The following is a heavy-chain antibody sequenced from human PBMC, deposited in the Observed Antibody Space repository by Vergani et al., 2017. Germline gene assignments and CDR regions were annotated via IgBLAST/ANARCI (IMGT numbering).Heavy chain of an antibody. Sequence: QVQLQESGPGLVKPSQTLSLTCPVSGGSISRGGYYWSWIRQHPGKGLEWIGYIYYSGSTYYNPSLKSRVTISVDTSKNQFSLKLSSVTAADTAVCYCARTSGDYYYYYYYMDVWGKGTTVTVSS. CDR2: IYYSGST. D-gene: IGHD2-2*01. J-gene: IGHJ6*03. CDR1: GGSISRGGYY. V-gene: IGHV4-31*03. CDR3: ARTSGDYYYYYYYMDV.